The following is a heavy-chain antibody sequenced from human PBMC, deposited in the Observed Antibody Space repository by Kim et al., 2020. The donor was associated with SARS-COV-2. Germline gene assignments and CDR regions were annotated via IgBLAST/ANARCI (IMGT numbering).Heavy chain of an antibody. D-gene: IGHD6-6*01. V-gene: IGHV4-34*01. CDR2: INHSGST. CDR1: GGSFSGYY. Sequence: SETLSLTCAVYGGSFSGYYWSWIRQPPGKGLEWIGEINHSGSTNYNPSLKSRVTISVDTSKNQFSLKLSSVTAADTAVYYCAKRGHSSSAVGWFDPWGQGTPVTVSS. CDR3: AKRGHSSSAVGWFDP. J-gene: IGHJ5*02.